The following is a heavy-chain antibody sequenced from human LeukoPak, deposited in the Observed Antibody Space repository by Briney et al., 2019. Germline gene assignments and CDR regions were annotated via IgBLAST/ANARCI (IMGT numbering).Heavy chain of an antibody. D-gene: IGHD5-18*01. V-gene: IGHV3-30*02. CDR2: IRYDGSNK. CDR3: AKAGYSYGYLDY. J-gene: IGHJ4*02. Sequence: GGSLRLSCAASGFTFSSYGMHWVRQAPGKGLEWVAFIRYDGSNKYYADSVKGRFTISRDNSKNTLYLQTNSLRAEDTAVYYCAKAGYSYGYLDYWGQGTLVTVSS. CDR1: GFTFSSYG.